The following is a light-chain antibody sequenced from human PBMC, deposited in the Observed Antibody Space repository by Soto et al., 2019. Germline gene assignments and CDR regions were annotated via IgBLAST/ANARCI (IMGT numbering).Light chain of an antibody. V-gene: IGKV3D-15*01. CDR1: ENVGTN. CDR3: QQYNNWPLS. Sequence: IVLTQSPATLSVSPGERVTLSCRASENVGTNLAWYQQRPGQAPRLLIYGSSTRATGISATFSGSGSRTEFTLTISSLQSEDSAVYYCQQYNNWPLSFGGGTRVEIK. J-gene: IGKJ4*01. CDR2: GSS.